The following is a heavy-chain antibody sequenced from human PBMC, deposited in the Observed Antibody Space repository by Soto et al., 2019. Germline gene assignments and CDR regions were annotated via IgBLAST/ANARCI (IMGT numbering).Heavy chain of an antibody. CDR2: IYDSGST. J-gene: IGHJ4*02. CDR3: ARHTPAISISDH. D-gene: IGHD2-15*01. V-gene: IGHV4-39*01. CDR1: GGSISSSSYY. Sequence: QLQLQESGPGLVKPSETLSLTCTVSGGSISSSSYYWGWIRQPPGKGLEWIGSIYDSGSTYYNPSLKSRVTIAVDTSKNQFSLKLSSVTAADTAVYYCARHTPAISISDHWGQGTLVTVSS.